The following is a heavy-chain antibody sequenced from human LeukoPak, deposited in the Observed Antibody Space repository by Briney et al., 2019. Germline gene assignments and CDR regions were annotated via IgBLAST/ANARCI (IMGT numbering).Heavy chain of an antibody. Sequence: PSETLSLTCTVSGGSFISFYWSWIRQPPGKGLDLIGYIYYSGSTNYNPSLNSRVTISVDTSKNQFSLKLSSVTAADPAVYYCARVRGSYPYYFDYWGQGTLVTVSS. CDR2: IYYSGST. CDR1: GGSFISFY. V-gene: IGHV4-59*01. CDR3: ARVRGSYPYYFDY. D-gene: IGHD1-26*01. J-gene: IGHJ4*02.